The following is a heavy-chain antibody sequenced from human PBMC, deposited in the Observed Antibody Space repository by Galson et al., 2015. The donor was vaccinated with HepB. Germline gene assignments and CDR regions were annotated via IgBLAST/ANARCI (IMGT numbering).Heavy chain of an antibody. D-gene: IGHD3-10*01. CDR2: IYYSGTT. CDR1: GGSISSGTYY. J-gene: IGHJ4*02. V-gene: IGHV4-39*02. CDR3: APGTYYGPAIPYQFDF. Sequence: SETLSLTCTVSGGSISSGTYYWGWIRQPPGKGLEWIGSIYYSGTTHYNPSLKSRVIMSVDTSKNHFSLKLTSVTAADTAVYYCAPGTYYGPAIPYQFDFWGQGTLVTVSS.